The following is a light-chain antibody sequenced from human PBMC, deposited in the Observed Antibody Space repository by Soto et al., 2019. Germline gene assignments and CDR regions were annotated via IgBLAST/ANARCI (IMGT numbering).Light chain of an antibody. CDR2: KAS. CDR1: QSINNW. Sequence: DIQMTQSPSTLSASVGDRVTITCRASQSINNWLAWYQQKPGKAPKLFIFKASTLESGVPSRFSGSGSGTEFPLSLSSQQPYDFATYYSHQNESVPQTFGQGTRVEIK. J-gene: IGKJ1*01. V-gene: IGKV1-5*03. CDR3: HQNESVPQT.